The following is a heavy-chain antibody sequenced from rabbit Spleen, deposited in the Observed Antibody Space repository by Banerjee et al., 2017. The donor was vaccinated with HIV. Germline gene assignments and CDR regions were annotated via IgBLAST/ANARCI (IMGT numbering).Heavy chain of an antibody. D-gene: IGHD1-1*01. CDR1: GFSFNSGYW. CDR3: TKSNTYYTL. V-gene: IGHV1S45*01. CDR2: VNVDDSGNT. Sequence: QEQLVESGGDLVKPEGSLTLTCTASGFSFNSGYWMCWVRQAPGKGLEWVACVNVDDSGNTNYASWAKGRFTISKTSSTTVTLQMTSLTAADTATYFCTKSNTYYTLWGPGTLVTVS. J-gene: IGHJ4*01.